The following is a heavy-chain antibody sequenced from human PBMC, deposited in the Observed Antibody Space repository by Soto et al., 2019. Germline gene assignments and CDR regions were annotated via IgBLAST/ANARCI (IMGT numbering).Heavy chain of an antibody. V-gene: IGHV4-59*08. CDR2: LYYGRST. Sequence: PSETLSLTCAVSGDSISSYYCMWIRQPPGKGLESIGYLYYGRSTNYNPSLKSRVAISVDRSKNQFSLKRTSVTAADTAVYYCARLGGFYQAFDSWGQGTLVTVS. J-gene: IGHJ4*02. D-gene: IGHD3-22*01. CDR1: GDSISSYY. CDR3: ARLGGFYQAFDS.